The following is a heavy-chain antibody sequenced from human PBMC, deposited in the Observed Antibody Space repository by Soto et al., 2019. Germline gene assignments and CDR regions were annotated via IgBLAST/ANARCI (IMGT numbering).Heavy chain of an antibody. CDR3: AKDRVARSPSIDY. CDR2: IFYDGFNK. Sequence: QVQLVESGGGVVQPGGSLRLSCAASGFTLSNYGMHWVRQAPGKGLEWVAVIFYDGFNKNYADSLKGRFTISRDISKNTLYLQMTRLRGEHTAGYYCAKDRVARSPSIDYCGQGTLVTVSS. J-gene: IGHJ4*02. CDR1: GFTLSNYG. V-gene: IGHV3-30*18. D-gene: IGHD5-12*01.